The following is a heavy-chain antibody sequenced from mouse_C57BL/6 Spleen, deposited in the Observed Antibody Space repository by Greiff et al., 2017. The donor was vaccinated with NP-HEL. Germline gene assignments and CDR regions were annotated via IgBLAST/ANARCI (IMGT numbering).Heavy chain of an antibody. J-gene: IGHJ4*01. Sequence: QVQLQQPGAELVRPGSSVKLSCKASGYTFTSYWMDWVKQRPGQGLEWIGNIYPSDSETHYNQKFKDKATLTVDKSSSTAYMQLSSLTSEDSAVYYCARDRYGSRYAMVYWGQGTSVTVSS. V-gene: IGHV1-61*01. CDR2: IYPSDSET. D-gene: IGHD1-1*01. CDR3: ARDRYGSRYAMVY. CDR1: GYTFTSYW.